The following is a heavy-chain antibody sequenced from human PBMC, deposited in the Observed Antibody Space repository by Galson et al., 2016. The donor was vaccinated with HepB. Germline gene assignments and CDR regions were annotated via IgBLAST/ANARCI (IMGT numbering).Heavy chain of an antibody. D-gene: IGHD6-19*01. V-gene: IGHV1-3*01. CDR1: GYIFTEYG. CDR3: ARALVCMAVAPLDF. J-gene: IGHJ4*02. CDR2: VNGGNGFT. Sequence: SVKVSCKASGYIFTEYGIHWVRQAPGQRLEWLGRVNGGNGFTKYSQKFQGRVTITRDTPATTAYMELRSLRSEDTAKYYCARALVCMAVAPLDFWGQGTLVTVSS.